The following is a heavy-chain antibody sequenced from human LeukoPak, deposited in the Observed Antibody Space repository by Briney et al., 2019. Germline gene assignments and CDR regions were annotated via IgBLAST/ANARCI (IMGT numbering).Heavy chain of an antibody. D-gene: IGHD4-11*01. J-gene: IGHJ4*02. V-gene: IGHV3-33*08. CDR3: ARDDYNRH. Sequence: GRSLRLSCAASGFTFSSYGIHWVRQAPGKGLEWVAFISYDGNYKTYADSVKGRFTISRDSSKNTLYLQMNSVKAEDTAVYYCARDDYNRHWGQGTLVTVSS. CDR2: ISYDGNYK. CDR1: GFTFSSYG.